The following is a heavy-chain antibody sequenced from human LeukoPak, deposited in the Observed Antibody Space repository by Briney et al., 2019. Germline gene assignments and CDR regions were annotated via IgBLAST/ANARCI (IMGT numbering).Heavy chain of an antibody. CDR3: ARGAAAGNYYYYGMDV. V-gene: IGHV3-53*01. CDR1: GFTVSSNY. D-gene: IGHD6-13*01. Sequence: GGSLRLSCADSGFTVSSNYMSWVRQAPGKGLEWVSVIYSGGSTYYADSVKCRFTISRDNSKNRLYLQMNSLRAEDTAVYYCARGAAAGNYYYYGMDVCGQGTTVTVYS. J-gene: IGHJ6*02. CDR2: IYSGGST.